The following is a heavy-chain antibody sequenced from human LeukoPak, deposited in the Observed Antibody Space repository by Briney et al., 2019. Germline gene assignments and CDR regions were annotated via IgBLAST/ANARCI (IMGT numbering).Heavy chain of an antibody. CDR1: GFTFSSYG. D-gene: IGHD4-11*01. V-gene: IGHV3-30*18. CDR2: ISYDGSNK. CDR3: AKVGGGHDY. Sequence: GRSLRLSCAASGFTFSSYGMHWVRQAPGKGLEWVAVISYDGSNKYYADSVKGRFTISRDNSKNTLYLQMNSLRAEDTAVYYCAKVGGGHDYWGRGTMVTVSS. J-gene: IGHJ3*01.